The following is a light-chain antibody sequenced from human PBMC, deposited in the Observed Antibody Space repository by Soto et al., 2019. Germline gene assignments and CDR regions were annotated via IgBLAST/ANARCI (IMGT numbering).Light chain of an antibody. CDR1: QSVSSSY. CDR3: QQYGTSPRT. J-gene: IGKJ5*01. V-gene: IGKV3-20*01. Sequence: EIVLTHSPGTLSLSPWERATLSCRASQSVSSSYLAWYQQKPGQAPRLLIYGASSRATGIPDRFSGSGSGTDFTLTISRLEPEDFAVYICQQYGTSPRTFGQGTRLEIK. CDR2: GAS.